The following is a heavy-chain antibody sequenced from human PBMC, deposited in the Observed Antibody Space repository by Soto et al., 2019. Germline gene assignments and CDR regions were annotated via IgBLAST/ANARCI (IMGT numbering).Heavy chain of an antibody. V-gene: IGHV3-23*01. D-gene: IGHD3-9*01. CDR2: ISGSGGST. Sequence: PGGSLRLSCAASGFTFSSYAMSWVRQAPGKGLEWVSAISGSGGSTYYADSVKGRFTISRDNSKNTLYLQMNSLRAEDTAVYYCAKDPRHYYDILTGHNRHYGMDVWGQGTTVTVSS. CDR3: AKDPRHYYDILTGHNRHYGMDV. CDR1: GFTFSSYA. J-gene: IGHJ6*02.